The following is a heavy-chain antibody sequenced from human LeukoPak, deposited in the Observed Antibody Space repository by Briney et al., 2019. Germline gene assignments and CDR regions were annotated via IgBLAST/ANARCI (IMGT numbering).Heavy chain of an antibody. CDR1: GGSISSGGYY. CDR3: ARELIVATGFDY. CDR2: IYYSGST. Sequence: PSETLSLTCTVSGGSISSGGYYWSWIRQHPGKGLEWIGYIYYSGSTYYNPSLKSRVTISVDTSKNQFSLKLSSVTAADTAVYYCARELIVATGFDYWGQGTLVTVSS. D-gene: IGHD5-12*01. J-gene: IGHJ4*02. V-gene: IGHV4-31*03.